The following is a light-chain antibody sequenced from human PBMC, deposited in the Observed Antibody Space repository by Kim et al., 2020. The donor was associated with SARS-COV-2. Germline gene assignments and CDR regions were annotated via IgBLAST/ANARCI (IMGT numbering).Light chain of an antibody. CDR2: GAS. Sequence: SPVERATLSCRARQSVTSSYLAWYQQKPGQAPRLLIYGASSRAAGISDRFSGSGSGTDFTLTISRLEPEDFAVYYCQQFCSSPWTFGQGTKVDIK. CDR1: QSVTSSY. J-gene: IGKJ1*01. CDR3: QQFCSSPWT. V-gene: IGKV3-20*01.